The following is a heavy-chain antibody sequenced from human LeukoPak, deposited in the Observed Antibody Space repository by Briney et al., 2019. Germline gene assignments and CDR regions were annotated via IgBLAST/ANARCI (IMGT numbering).Heavy chain of an antibody. CDR2: ISDSGGST. J-gene: IGHJ5*02. V-gene: IGHV3-23*01. CDR3: AKDLSRAVAADWFDP. D-gene: IGHD6-19*01. CDR1: GFTFSNYD. Sequence: GGSLRLSCAASGFTFSNYDMSWVRQAQGKGLEWVSSISDSGGSTYYADSVKGRFTISRDNSKNTLYLQMTSLGAADTAVYYCAKDLSRAVAADWFDPWDQGSLVTVSS.